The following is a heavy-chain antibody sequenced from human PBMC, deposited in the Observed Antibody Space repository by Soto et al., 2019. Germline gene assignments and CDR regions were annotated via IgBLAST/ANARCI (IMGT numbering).Heavy chain of an antibody. CDR1: GFIFSDYA. D-gene: IGHD3-10*01. CDR2: LIDDGYFQ. Sequence: GGSLRLSCRASGFIFSDYAIHWVRQAPGRGLEWVAVLIDDGYFQYYADSVKGRFTISSDKSNNTVYLHMSSLRVDDTAVYYCAREWGRSYYYGMDVWGQGTTVTVSS. J-gene: IGHJ6*02. V-gene: IGHV3-30-3*01. CDR3: AREWGRSYYYGMDV.